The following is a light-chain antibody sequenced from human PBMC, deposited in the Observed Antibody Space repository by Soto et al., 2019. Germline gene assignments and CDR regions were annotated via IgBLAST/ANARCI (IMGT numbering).Light chain of an antibody. CDR3: QQYGSSPRT. CDR2: GAS. V-gene: IGKV3-20*01. Sequence: EIVMTQSPATLSVSPGERVTLSCRASQSVGRDYLAWYQQKPGQAPRLLIYGASSRATGIPDRFSGSGSGTDFTLTISRLEPEDFAVYYCQQYGSSPRTFGQGTKVDIK. CDR1: QSVGRDY. J-gene: IGKJ1*01.